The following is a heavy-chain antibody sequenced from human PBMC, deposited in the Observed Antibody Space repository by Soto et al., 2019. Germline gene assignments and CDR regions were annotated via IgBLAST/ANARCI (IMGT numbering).Heavy chain of an antibody. Sequence: EVQLVESGGGLIQPGGSLRLSCAVSGFTVSNNYMSWVRQAPGKGLEGVSVIYSGGYTAYGDSVKGRFTISRDNSKNTIIFKRNGRGADGAGLFSWATQRGGGGYWGQGTLVTVSS. D-gene: IGHD6-25*01. CDR3: ATQRGGGGY. CDR2: IYSGGYT. CDR1: GFTVSNNY. V-gene: IGHV3-53*01. J-gene: IGHJ4*02.